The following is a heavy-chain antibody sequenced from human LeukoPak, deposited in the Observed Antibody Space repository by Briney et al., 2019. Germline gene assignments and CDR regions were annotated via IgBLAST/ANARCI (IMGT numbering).Heavy chain of an antibody. CDR3: ARARIAAAGTVFGY. Sequence: ASVKVSCKASGYTFTGYYMHWVRQAPGQGLEWMGGINPNSGGTNYAQKFQRRVTMTRDTSISTAYLELSRLRSDDTAVYYCARARIAAAGTVFGYWGQGTLVTVSS. D-gene: IGHD6-13*01. CDR2: INPNSGGT. V-gene: IGHV1-2*02. J-gene: IGHJ4*02. CDR1: GYTFTGYY.